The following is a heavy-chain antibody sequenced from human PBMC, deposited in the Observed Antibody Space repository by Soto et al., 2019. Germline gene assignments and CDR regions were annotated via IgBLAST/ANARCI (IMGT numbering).Heavy chain of an antibody. Sequence: GASVTVSCKASGGTFSSYAISWVRQAPGQGLEWMGGIIPIFGTANYAQKFQGRVTITADGSTSTAYMELSSLRSEDTAVYYCAREGVLPAFDYWGQGTLVTVSS. J-gene: IGHJ4*02. V-gene: IGHV1-69*13. CDR1: GGTFSSYA. CDR2: IIPIFGTA. D-gene: IGHD2-2*01. CDR3: AREGVLPAFDY.